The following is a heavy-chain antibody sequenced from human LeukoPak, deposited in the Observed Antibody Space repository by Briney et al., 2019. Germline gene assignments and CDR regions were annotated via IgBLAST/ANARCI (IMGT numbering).Heavy chain of an antibody. D-gene: IGHD5-24*01. CDR1: GFTFSRYA. CDR2: ISGSGGST. J-gene: IGHJ4*02. V-gene: IGHV3-23*01. CDR3: AARPVRDLGPLDF. Sequence: PGGSLRLSCAASGFTFSRYAMAWVRQAPGKGLEWVSFISGSGGSTFYPDSVKGRFTISRDNSKNTLYLQMDRLRADDTAVYYCAARPVRDLGPLDFWGQGTLVTVSS.